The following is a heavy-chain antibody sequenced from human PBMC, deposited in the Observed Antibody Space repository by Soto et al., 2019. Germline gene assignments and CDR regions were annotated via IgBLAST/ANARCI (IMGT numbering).Heavy chain of an antibody. CDR2: IIPIFGTA. CDR1: GGTFSSYA. D-gene: IGHD2-15*01. CDR3: AQQGYCSGGSCLMYYYYYGMDV. Sequence: SVKVSCKASGGTFSSYAISWVRQAPGQGLEWMGGIIPIFGTANYAQKFQGRVTITADESTSTAYMELSSLRSEDTAVYYCAQQGYCSGGSCLMYYYYYGMDVWGQGTTVTVSS. V-gene: IGHV1-69*13. J-gene: IGHJ6*02.